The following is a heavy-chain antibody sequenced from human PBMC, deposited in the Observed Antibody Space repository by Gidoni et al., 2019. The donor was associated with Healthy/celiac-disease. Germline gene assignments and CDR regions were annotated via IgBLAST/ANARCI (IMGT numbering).Heavy chain of an antibody. J-gene: IGHJ5*02. CDR3: ARHNDDDILTGSIGWVDP. Sequence: LQLQESGPGLVKPSATLSLTCTVSGGSISSSSYYWGWIRQPPGKGLEWIGSIYYSGSTYYNPSLKSRVTISVDTSKNQFSLKLSSVTAADTAVYYCARHNDDDILTGSIGWVDPWGQGTLVTVAS. V-gene: IGHV4-39*01. D-gene: IGHD3-9*01. CDR2: IYYSGST. CDR1: GGSISSSSYY.